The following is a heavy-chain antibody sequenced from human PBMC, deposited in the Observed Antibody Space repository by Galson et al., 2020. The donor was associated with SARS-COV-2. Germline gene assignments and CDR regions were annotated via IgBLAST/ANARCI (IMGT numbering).Heavy chain of an antibody. V-gene: IGHV1-2*02. J-gene: IGHJ4*02. CDR1: GNTLTGYY. D-gene: IGHD5-12*01. Sequence: GESLKISCKASGNTLTGYYIHWVRQAPGQGLEWMGWINPNSGGANYAQNFQGRVTMTRDTSISSAYMELSRLRSDDTAVYYCARDLRISGYSYGLDSWGQGTLVTVSS. CDR2: INPNSGGA. CDR3: ARDLRISGYSYGLDS.